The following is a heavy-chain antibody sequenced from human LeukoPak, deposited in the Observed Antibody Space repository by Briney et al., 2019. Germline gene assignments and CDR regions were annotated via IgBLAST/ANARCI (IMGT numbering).Heavy chain of an antibody. CDR1: GFTFSSYS. CDR3: ANLPAPHYGSGSYASYGMDV. CDR2: ISSSSSSI. Sequence: GGSLRLSCAASGFTFSSYSMNWVRQAPGKGLEWVSYISSSSSSIYSADSVKGRFTISRDNAKNSLYLQMNSLRAEDTAVYYCANLPAPHYGSGSYASYGMDVWGQGTTVTVSS. V-gene: IGHV3-48*01. D-gene: IGHD3-10*01. J-gene: IGHJ6*02.